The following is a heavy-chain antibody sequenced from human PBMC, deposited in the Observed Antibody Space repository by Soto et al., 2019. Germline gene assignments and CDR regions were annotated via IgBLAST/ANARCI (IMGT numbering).Heavy chain of an antibody. J-gene: IGHJ6*02. CDR3: ARLVNYYFGMDV. CDR1: GYRFSTFW. V-gene: IGHV5-51*01. CDR2: IYPDQSRA. Sequence: GESLKISCKGSGYRFSTFWIGWVRQMPGKGLEWVAIIYPDQSRAMYSPAFQGQVTISVDKSISTAYLQWNSLKASDTAIYYCARLVNYYFGMDVWGLGTTVTVSS.